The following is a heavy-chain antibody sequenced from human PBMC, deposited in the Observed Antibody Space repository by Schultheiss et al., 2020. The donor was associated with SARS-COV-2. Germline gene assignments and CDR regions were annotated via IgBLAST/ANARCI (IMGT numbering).Heavy chain of an antibody. CDR1: GINFDDYA. D-gene: IGHD3-16*01. CDR3: ARERMSYNGMDV. J-gene: IGHJ6*02. CDR2: IISSGSI. V-gene: IGHV3-69-1*01. Sequence: GGSLRLSCAASGINFDDYAMNWVRQAPGKGLEWVSSIISSGSIHYADSVKGRFRFTISRDNAKNSLYLQMNSLRAGDTAVYYCARERMSYNGMDVWGQGTTVTVSS.